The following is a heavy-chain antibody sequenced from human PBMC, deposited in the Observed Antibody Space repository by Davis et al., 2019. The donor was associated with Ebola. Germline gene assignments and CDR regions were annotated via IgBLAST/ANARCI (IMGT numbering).Heavy chain of an antibody. CDR2: ISGSGGTT. Sequence: GGSLRLSCADSVITFSSYAMTWVRQAPGKGLEWVSAISGSGGTTYYAGSVKGRFTVSRDNFKKTMYLQMNSLRAEDTAVYYCARSGLSFGVVKYHYGMDVWGKGTAVTVSS. V-gene: IGHV3-23*01. D-gene: IGHD3-3*01. CDR1: VITFSSYA. J-gene: IGHJ6*04. CDR3: ARSGLSFGVVKYHYGMDV.